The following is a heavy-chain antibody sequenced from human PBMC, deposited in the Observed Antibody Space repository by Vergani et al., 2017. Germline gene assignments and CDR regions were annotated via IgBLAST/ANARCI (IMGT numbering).Heavy chain of an antibody. CDR3: ARAMTPTSWFGELLRTLDAFDI. V-gene: IGHV3-7*01. D-gene: IGHD3-10*01. Sequence: EVQLVESGGGLVQPGGSLRLSCAASGFTFSSYWMNWVRQAPGKGLEWVANIKQDGSEKYYVDSVKGRFTISRDNAKNSLYLQMNSLRAEDTAVYYCARAMTPTSWFGELLRTLDAFDIWGQGTMVTVSS. CDR2: IKQDGSEK. CDR1: GFTFSSYW. J-gene: IGHJ3*02.